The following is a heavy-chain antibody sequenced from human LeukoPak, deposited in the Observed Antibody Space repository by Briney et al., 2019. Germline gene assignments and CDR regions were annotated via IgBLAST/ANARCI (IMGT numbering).Heavy chain of an antibody. D-gene: IGHD1-14*01. CDR3: ARLNQGNRFDY. V-gene: IGHV4-39*01. CDR1: GGSISSSSYY. J-gene: IGHJ4*02. Sequence: SETLSLTCTVSGGSISSSSYYWGWIRQPPGKGLQWIGIIYYSGSTYYNPSLKSRVTISVDTSKNQFSLKLSSVTAADTAVYYCARLNQGNRFDYWGQGTLVTVSS. CDR2: IYYSGST.